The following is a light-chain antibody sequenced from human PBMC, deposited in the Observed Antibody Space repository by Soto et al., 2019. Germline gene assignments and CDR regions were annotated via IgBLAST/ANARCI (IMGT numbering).Light chain of an antibody. J-gene: IGLJ1*01. CDR3: SSYTSSSTRV. Sequence: QSVLTQPASVSGSPGQSITISCTGTSSDVGGYNYVSWYQHHPGKAPALMIFEVSNRPSGVSHRFSGSKSGNTASLTISGLQTEDEGDYYCSSYTSSSTRVFGTGTKVTVL. CDR2: EVS. V-gene: IGLV2-14*01. CDR1: SSDVGGYNY.